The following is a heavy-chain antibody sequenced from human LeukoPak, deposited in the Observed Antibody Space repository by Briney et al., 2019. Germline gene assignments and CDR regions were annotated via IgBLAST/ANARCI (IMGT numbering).Heavy chain of an antibody. V-gene: IGHV3-21*01. CDR2: ISATSSNI. J-gene: IGHJ4*02. Sequence: GGSLRLSCAASGFSFSVSGMNWVRQAPGKGLEWVSYISATSSNINYADSVRGRFTISRDNAKILLYLYMDSLRVEDMAVYYCARGGAARPDYWGQGTLVTVSS. CDR1: GFSFSVSG. D-gene: IGHD6-6*01. CDR3: ARGGAARPDY.